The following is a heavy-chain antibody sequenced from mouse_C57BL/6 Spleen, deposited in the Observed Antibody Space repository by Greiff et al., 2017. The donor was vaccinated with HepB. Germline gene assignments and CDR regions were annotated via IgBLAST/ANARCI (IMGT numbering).Heavy chain of an antibody. V-gene: IGHV1-55*01. J-gene: IGHJ2*01. CDR2: IYPGSGST. D-gene: IGHD4-1*01. Sequence: VQLQQSGAELVKPGASVKMSCKASGYTFTSYWITWVKQRPGQGLEWIGDIYPGSGSTNYNEKFKSKATLTVDTSSSTAYMQLSSLTSEDSAVYYCARRGANWDVYFDYWGQGTTLTVSS. CDR3: ARRGANWDVYFDY. CDR1: GYTFTSYW.